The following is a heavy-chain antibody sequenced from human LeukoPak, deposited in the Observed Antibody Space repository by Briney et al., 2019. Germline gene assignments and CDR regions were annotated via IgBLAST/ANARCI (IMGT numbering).Heavy chain of an antibody. CDR3: ARGGGVGYYYYYMDV. Sequence: SETLSLTCTVSGYSISSGYYWGWIRQPPGKGLEWIGSIYHSGRTYYNPSLKSRVTISVDTSKNQFSLKLSSVTAADTAVYYCARGGGVGYYYYYMDVWGKGTTVTISS. J-gene: IGHJ6*03. V-gene: IGHV4-38-2*02. D-gene: IGHD1-26*01. CDR2: IYHSGRT. CDR1: GYSISSGYY.